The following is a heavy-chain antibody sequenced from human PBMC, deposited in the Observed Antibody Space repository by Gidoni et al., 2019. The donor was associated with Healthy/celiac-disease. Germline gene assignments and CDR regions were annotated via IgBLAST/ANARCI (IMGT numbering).Heavy chain of an antibody. CDR2: IYHSGST. CDR3: ARRESSGWYGGVDY. D-gene: IGHD6-19*01. V-gene: IGHV4-4*02. J-gene: IGHJ4*02. CDR1: GGSISSSNW. Sequence: GGSISSSNWWSWVRQPPGKGLEWIGEIYHSGSTNYNPSLKSRVTISVDKSKNQFSLKLSSVTAADTAVYYCARRESSGWYGGVDYWGQGTLVTVSS.